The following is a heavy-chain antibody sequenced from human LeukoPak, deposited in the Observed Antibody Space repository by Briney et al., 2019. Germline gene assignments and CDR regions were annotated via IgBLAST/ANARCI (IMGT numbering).Heavy chain of an antibody. CDR1: GCSFISSSYY. D-gene: IGHD3-22*01. CDR2: IYYSGST. J-gene: IGHJ3*02. Sequence: PSETLSLTCTVSGCSFISSSYYWGWVRQPPGKGLEWIGSIYYSGSTSYNPFLKSLTTITVETSKHLFLLTLSSVTAADTAVYYCARASGITMIVGLNHDAFDIWGHGTMVTVSS. CDR3: ARASGITMIVGLNHDAFDI. V-gene: IGHV4-39*07.